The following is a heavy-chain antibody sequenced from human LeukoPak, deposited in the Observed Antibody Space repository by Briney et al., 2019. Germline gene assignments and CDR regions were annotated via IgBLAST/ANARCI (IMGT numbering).Heavy chain of an antibody. J-gene: IGHJ4*02. CDR2: ISAYNGNT. CDR3: ARDYLRLGELSSFDY. CDR1: GYTFTSYD. V-gene: IGHV1-18*01. D-gene: IGHD3-16*02. Sequence: GASVKVSCKASGYTFTSYDINWVRQAPGQGLEWMGWISAYNGNTNYAQKLQGRVTMTTDTSTSTAYMELRSLRSDDTAVYYCARDYLRLGELSSFDYWGQGTLVTVSS.